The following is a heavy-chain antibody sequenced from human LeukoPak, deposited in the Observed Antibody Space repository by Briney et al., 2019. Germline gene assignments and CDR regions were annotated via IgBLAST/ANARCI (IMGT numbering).Heavy chain of an antibody. CDR3: ARESEGYYYDSSGILGDY. CDR1: GYTFTSYG. D-gene: IGHD3-22*01. CDR2: ISAYNGNT. J-gene: IGHJ4*02. V-gene: IGHV1-18*01. Sequence: ASVKGSCKASGYTFTSYGISWVRQAPGQGLEWMGWISAYNGNTNYAQKLQGRVTMTTDTSTSTAYMELRSLRSDDTAVYYCARESEGYYYDSSGILGDYWGQGTLVTVSS.